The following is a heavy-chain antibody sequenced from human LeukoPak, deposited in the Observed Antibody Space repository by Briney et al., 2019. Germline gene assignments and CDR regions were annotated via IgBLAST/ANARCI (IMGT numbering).Heavy chain of an antibody. CDR3: AKSGLSLTSTSYSYDS. D-gene: IGHD2-2*01. CDR2: ISATGGST. CDR1: GFIFSNYA. Sequence: GGSLRLSGAASGFIFSNYAMSWVRQGPGKGLEWVSIISATGGSTFYADSAKGRFIISRDNLENTLHLQMDSLRAEDTAIYYCAKSGLSLTSTSYSYDSWGQGTLVTVSS. J-gene: IGHJ4*02. V-gene: IGHV3-23*01.